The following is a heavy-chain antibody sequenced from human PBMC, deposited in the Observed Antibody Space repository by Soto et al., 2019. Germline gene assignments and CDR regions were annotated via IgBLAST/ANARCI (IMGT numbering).Heavy chain of an antibody. CDR3: ARAGKPGSSSRSLKDGMDV. Sequence: GASVKVSCKASGYTFTGYYMHWVRQAPGQGLEWMGWINPNSGGTNYAQKFQGRVTMTRDTSISTAYMELSRLRSDDTAVYYCARAGKPGSSSRSLKDGMDVWGQGTTVTVSS. J-gene: IGHJ6*02. CDR1: GYTFTGYY. D-gene: IGHD6-13*01. V-gene: IGHV1-2*02. CDR2: INPNSGGT.